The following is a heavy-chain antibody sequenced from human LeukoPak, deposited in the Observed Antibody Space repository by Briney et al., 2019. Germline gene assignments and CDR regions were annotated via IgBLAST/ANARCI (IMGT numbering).Heavy chain of an antibody. V-gene: IGHV4-39*01. CDR1: GGSIRSSSYY. Sequence: PSETLSLTCSVSGGSIRSSSYYWGWIRQPPGKGLEWIGSIYYSGSTYYNPSLRSRVTISVDTSKNQFSLKLSSVTAADTAVYYCARRTIYCSSTSCYNGFDYGGQGTLVTVSS. CDR2: IYYSGST. CDR3: ARRTIYCSSTSCYNGFDY. J-gene: IGHJ4*02. D-gene: IGHD2-2*02.